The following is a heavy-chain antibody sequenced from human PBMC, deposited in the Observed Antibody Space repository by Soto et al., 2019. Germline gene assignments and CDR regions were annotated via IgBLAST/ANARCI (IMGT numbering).Heavy chain of an antibody. CDR1: VFTFSSYA. J-gene: IGHJ4*02. CDR3: AKEGIYYDSSGYYYLEYPFDY. CDR2: ISGSGGST. Sequence: VGSLRLSCASSVFTFSSYAMSCVRHAPGKWLEWVSAISGSGGSTYYADSVKGRFTISRDNSKNTLYLQMNSLRAEDTAVYYCAKEGIYYDSSGYYYLEYPFDYWGQGTLVTVSS. V-gene: IGHV3-23*01. D-gene: IGHD3-22*01.